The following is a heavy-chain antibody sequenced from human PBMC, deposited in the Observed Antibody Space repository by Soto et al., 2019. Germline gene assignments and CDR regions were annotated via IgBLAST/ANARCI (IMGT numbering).Heavy chain of an antibody. Sequence: GESLKISCKGSGYSFTSYWISWVRQMPGKGLEWMGRIDPSDSYTNYSPSFQGHVTISADKSISTAYLQWSSLKASDTAMYYCARRNPYYGSGSYPYPLDYWGQGTLVTVSS. V-gene: IGHV5-10-1*01. CDR1: GYSFTSYW. D-gene: IGHD3-10*01. J-gene: IGHJ4*02. CDR3: ARRNPYYGSGSYPYPLDY. CDR2: IDPSDSYT.